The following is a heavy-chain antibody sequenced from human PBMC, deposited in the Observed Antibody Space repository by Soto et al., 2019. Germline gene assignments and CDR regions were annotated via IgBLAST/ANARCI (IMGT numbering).Heavy chain of an antibody. Sequence: QVQLVESGGGVVQPGRSLRLSCAASGFTFSSYGMHWVRQAPGKGLEWVAVISYDGSNKYYADSVKGRFTISRDNSKNTFYLQMNSLRAEDTAVYYCAKILQLGDYAYYYYGMDVWGQGTTVTVSS. CDR3: AKILQLGDYAYYYYGMDV. CDR1: GFTFSSYG. V-gene: IGHV3-30*18. J-gene: IGHJ6*02. D-gene: IGHD4-17*01. CDR2: ISYDGSNK.